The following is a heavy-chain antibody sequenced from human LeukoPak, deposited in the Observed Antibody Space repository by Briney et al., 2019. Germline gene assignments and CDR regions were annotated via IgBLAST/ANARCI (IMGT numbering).Heavy chain of an antibody. CDR3: ASGDYYDSSGYYLGFAFDY. V-gene: IGHV3-53*01. J-gene: IGHJ4*02. Sequence: GGSLRLSCAASGFTVSSNYMSWVRQAPGKGLEWVSVIYSGGSTYYADSVKGRFTISRDNSKNTLYLQMNSLRAEDTAVYYCASGDYYDSSGYYLGFAFDYWGQGTLVTVSS. D-gene: IGHD3-22*01. CDR2: IYSGGST. CDR1: GFTVSSNY.